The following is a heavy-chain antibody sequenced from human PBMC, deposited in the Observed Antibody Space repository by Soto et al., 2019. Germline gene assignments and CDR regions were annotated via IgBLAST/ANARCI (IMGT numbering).Heavy chain of an antibody. CDR1: WFSLSTSVMF. Sequence: SGATRANPTQTLTLACTFSWFSLSTSVMFVSWIRQPPGKALEWLALIDWDDDKYYSTSLKTRLTISKDTSKNQVVLTMTNMDPVDTATYYCARTFGRSGMDVWGQGTTVTVSS. CDR2: IDWDDDK. CDR3: ARTFGRSGMDV. J-gene: IGHJ6*02. D-gene: IGHD3-10*01. V-gene: IGHV2-70*01.